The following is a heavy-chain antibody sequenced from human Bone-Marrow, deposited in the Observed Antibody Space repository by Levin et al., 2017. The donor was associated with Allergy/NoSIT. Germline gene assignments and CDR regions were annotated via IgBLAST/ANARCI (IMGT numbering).Heavy chain of an antibody. Sequence: GGSLRLSCSASGFAFGTFAMHWVRQAPGKGLEWVAWLSYAGDSAYYGDSVKGRFTISRDNSKNTLYLQMNSLRPEDTAVYYCAREEYLKALYYYGMDAWGQGTAVTVSS. CDR2: LSYAGDSA. V-gene: IGHV3-30*02. CDR3: AREEYLKALYYYGMDA. D-gene: IGHD6-6*01. CDR1: GFAFGTFA. J-gene: IGHJ6*02.